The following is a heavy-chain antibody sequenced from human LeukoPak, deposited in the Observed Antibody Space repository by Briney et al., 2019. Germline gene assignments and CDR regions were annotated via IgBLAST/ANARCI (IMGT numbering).Heavy chain of an antibody. V-gene: IGHV3-48*02. CDR2: ISRSSPTTI. Sequence: PGGSLRLSCAASGFTFNSYSMNWVRQAPGKGLEWVSYISRSSPTTIYYADSVKGRFTISRDNAKNSLYLQMNSLRDEDTAVYYCARDWEQLSDWGQGTLVTVSS. D-gene: IGHD6-6*01. CDR3: ARDWEQLSD. CDR1: GFTFNSYS. J-gene: IGHJ4*02.